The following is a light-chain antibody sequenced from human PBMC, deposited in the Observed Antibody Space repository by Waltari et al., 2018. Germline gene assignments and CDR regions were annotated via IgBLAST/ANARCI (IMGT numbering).Light chain of an antibody. V-gene: IGLV2-14*03. CDR1: SSDIGGFEY. Sequence: QSALTQPASVSGSPGQSITISCSGTSSDIGGFEYVAWYQQHPDKIPRLVIYDVNDRPSGVSNRFSGSKSGNTASLTISGLQAEDGADYYCSSYSSRDTLVFGGGTKVSVL. CDR2: DVN. J-gene: IGLJ1*01. CDR3: SSYSSRDTLV.